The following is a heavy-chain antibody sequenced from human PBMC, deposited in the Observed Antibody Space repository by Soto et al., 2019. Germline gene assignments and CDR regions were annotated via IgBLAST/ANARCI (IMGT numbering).Heavy chain of an antibody. CDR2: ISGSGGST. J-gene: IGHJ4*02. D-gene: IGHD1-26*01. Sequence: SLRLSCAASGFTFSSYAMSWVRQAPGKGLEWVSAISGSGGSTYYADSVKGRFTISRDNSKNTLYLQMSSLRAEDTAVYYCAKDRGGVLYQANYFDYWGQGTLVTVSS. CDR1: GFTFSSYA. CDR3: AKDRGGVLYQANYFDY. V-gene: IGHV3-23*01.